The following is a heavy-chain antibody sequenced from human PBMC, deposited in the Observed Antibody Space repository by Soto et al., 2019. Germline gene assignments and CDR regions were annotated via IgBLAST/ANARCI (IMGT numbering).Heavy chain of an antibody. CDR2: IYYRGST. Sequence: QVQLQESGPGLVKPSQTLSLTCTVSGGSISSGGYYWGWIRQHPGKGLEWIGYIYYRGSTYYNPSPEGGGTMSVDTSQSHISLKLSSVTAADTAVYYCARALRIRHDLPIVVVPAPKRNYYFDYGGQGTLVTVAS. V-gene: IGHV4-31*03. CDR1: GGSISSGGYY. D-gene: IGHD2-2*01. CDR3: ARALRIRHDLPIVVVPAPKRNYYFDY. J-gene: IGHJ4*02.